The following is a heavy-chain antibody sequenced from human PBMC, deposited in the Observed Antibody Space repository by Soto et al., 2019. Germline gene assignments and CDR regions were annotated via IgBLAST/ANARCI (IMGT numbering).Heavy chain of an antibody. D-gene: IGHD4-17*01. V-gene: IGHV4-39*01. CDR2: IYYSGST. CDR1: GGSISSSSYY. J-gene: IGHJ4*02. Sequence: KASETLSLTCTVSGGSISSSSYYWGWIRQPPGKGLEWIGSIYYSGSTYYNPSLKSRVTISVDTSKNQFSLKLSSVTAADTAVYYCARQNYGDYGGGFDYWGQGTLVTVSS. CDR3: ARQNYGDYGGGFDY.